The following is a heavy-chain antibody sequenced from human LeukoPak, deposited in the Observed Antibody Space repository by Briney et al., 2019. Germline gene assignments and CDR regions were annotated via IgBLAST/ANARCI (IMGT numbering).Heavy chain of an antibody. CDR2: IYHSGST. CDR1: GGSISSTSYH. V-gene: IGHV4-39*07. CDR3: ARAYSNAWYSYFHH. J-gene: IGHJ1*01. D-gene: IGHD6-19*01. Sequence: SETLSLTCTVSGGSISSTSYHWGWIRQPPGKGLEWIGNIYHSGSTYYNPSLKSRLTISLDTSKNQFSLNLSSVTAADTAVYYCARAYSNAWYSYFHHWGQGTLVTVSS.